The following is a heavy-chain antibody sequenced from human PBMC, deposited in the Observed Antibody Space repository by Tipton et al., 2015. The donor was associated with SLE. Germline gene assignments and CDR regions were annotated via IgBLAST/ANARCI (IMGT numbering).Heavy chain of an antibody. CDR3: AGASFIVGSTTFWFDP. CDR1: GGSINGYS. CDR2: IYTSGNT. Sequence: TLSLTCTVSGGSINGYSWNWIRQSAGKGLEWIGRIYTSGNTNYHPSLKSRISISVDTSKNQFSLMLSSVTAADTAVYYCAGASFIVGSTTFWFDPWGQGALV. V-gene: IGHV4-4*07. J-gene: IGHJ5*02. D-gene: IGHD1-26*01.